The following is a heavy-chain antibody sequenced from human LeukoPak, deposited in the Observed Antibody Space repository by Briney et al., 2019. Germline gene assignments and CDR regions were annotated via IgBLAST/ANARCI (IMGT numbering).Heavy chain of an antibody. CDR2: VRYDGSNK. CDR3: ARDLGRAAAGPFDY. J-gene: IGHJ4*02. V-gene: IGHV3-30*02. Sequence: PGGSLRLSCAASGFTFRSYGMHWVRQAPGKGLEGVAFVRYDGSNKYYADYVKGRFTISKDSSKNTLYLQMNSLGAEDTAVYYCARDLGRAAAGPFDYWGQGTLVTVSP. D-gene: IGHD6-13*01. CDR1: GFTFRSYG.